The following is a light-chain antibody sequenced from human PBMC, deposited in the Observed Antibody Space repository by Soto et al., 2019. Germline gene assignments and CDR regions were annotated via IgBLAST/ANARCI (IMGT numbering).Light chain of an antibody. CDR1: QSVSSN. CDR3: QQYNNWPPWT. V-gene: IGKV3-15*01. Sequence: EIVMTQSPATLSVSPGERATLSCRASQSVSSNLAWYQQKPGQAPGLLIYGASTRATGIPARFSGSGSGTEFTLTISSLQSEDCAVYYCQQYNNWPPWTFGQGTKVEIK. CDR2: GAS. J-gene: IGKJ1*01.